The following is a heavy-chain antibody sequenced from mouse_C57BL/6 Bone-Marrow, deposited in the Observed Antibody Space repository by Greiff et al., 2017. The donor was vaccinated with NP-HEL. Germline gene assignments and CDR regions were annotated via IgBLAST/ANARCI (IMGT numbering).Heavy chain of an antibody. CDR2: IRYSGST. J-gene: IGHJ2*01. CDR1: GYSITSGYD. Sequence: DVMLVESGPGMVKPSQSLSLTCTVTGYSITSGYDWHWIRHFPGNKLEWMGYIRYSGSTNYNPSLKSRISITHDTSKNHFFLKLNSVTTEDTATYYCARGDYGKLPSDYWGQGTTLTVSS. V-gene: IGHV3-1*01. CDR3: ARGDYGKLPSDY. D-gene: IGHD2-4*01.